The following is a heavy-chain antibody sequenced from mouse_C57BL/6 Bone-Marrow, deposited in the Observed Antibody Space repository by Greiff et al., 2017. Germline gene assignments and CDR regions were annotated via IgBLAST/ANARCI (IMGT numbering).Heavy chain of an antibody. CDR2: IDPENGDT. J-gene: IGHJ2*01. CDR3: TTAITTVVATDFDY. D-gene: IGHD1-1*01. CDR1: GFNIKDDY. Sequence: EVKLVESGAELVRPGASVKLSCTASGFNIKDDYMHWVKQRPEQGLEWIGWIDPENGDTEYASKFQGKATITADTSSNTAYLQLSSLTSEDTAVYYCTTAITTVVATDFDYWGQGTTLTVSS. V-gene: IGHV14-4*01.